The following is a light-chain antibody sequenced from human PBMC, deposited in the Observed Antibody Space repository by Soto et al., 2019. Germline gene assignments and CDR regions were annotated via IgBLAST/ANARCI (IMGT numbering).Light chain of an antibody. Sequence: DIQMTQSPSSLSASVGDRVTITCRASQSISSYLNFYQQKPGKAPKLLIYAASSLQSGVPSRFSGSGSGTDFTLTISSLQPEDFATYYWQQSYSIPYTFGQGTKLEIK. CDR2: AAS. J-gene: IGKJ2*01. V-gene: IGKV1-39*01. CDR3: QQSYSIPYT. CDR1: QSISSY.